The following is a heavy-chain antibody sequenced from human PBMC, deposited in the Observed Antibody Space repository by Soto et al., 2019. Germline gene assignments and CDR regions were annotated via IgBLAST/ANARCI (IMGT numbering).Heavy chain of an antibody. V-gene: IGHV4-34*01. D-gene: IGHD6-19*01. Sequence: SETLSLTCAVYGGSFSGYYWSWIRQPPGKGLEWIGEINHSGSTNYNPSLKSRVTISVDTSKNQFSLKLSSVTAADTAVYYCARGGWYYYYGMDVWGQGTTVTVS. CDR2: INHSGST. CDR3: ARGGWYYYYGMDV. CDR1: GGSFSGYY. J-gene: IGHJ6*02.